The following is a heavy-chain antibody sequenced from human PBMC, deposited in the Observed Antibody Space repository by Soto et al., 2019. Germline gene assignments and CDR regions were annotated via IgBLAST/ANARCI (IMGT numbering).Heavy chain of an antibody. V-gene: IGHV1-69*01. D-gene: IGHD6-6*01. J-gene: IGHJ6*02. Sequence: QVQLVQSGAEVKKPGSSVKVSCKASGGTFSSYAISWVRHAPGQGLEWMGGIIPIFGTANYAQKFQGRVTITADESTSTAYMELSILRSEDTAVYYCAREYSRSFSVYYGMDVWVQGTTVTVS. CDR1: GGTFSSYA. CDR2: IIPIFGTA. CDR3: AREYSRSFSVYYGMDV.